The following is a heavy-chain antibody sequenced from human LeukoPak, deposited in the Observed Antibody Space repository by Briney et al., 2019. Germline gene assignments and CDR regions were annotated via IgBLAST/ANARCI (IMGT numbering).Heavy chain of an antibody. CDR3: ARGAMIVVVNPFDY. Sequence: GGSLRLSCAASGFTVSSYEMNWVRQAPGKGLEWISYISSSGSTIYYADSVKGRFTISRDNAKNSLYLQMNSLRAEDTALYYCARGAMIVVVNPFDYWGQGTLVTVSS. V-gene: IGHV3-48*03. CDR2: ISSSGSTI. J-gene: IGHJ4*02. D-gene: IGHD3-22*01. CDR1: GFTVSSYE.